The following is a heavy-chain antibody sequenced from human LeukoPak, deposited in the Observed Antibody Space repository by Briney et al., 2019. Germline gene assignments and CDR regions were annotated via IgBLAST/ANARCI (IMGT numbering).Heavy chain of an antibody. CDR2: ISSSGSTI. J-gene: IGHJ6*02. CDR1: GFTFSSYE. Sequence: PGGSLRLSCAASGFTFSSYEMNWVRQAPGKGLEWDSYISSSGSTIYYADSVKGRFTISRDNAKNSLYLQMNSLRAEDTAVYYCARDSSSWYGYYYGMDVWGQGTTVTVSS. CDR3: ARDSSSWYGYYYGMDV. D-gene: IGHD6-13*01. V-gene: IGHV3-48*03.